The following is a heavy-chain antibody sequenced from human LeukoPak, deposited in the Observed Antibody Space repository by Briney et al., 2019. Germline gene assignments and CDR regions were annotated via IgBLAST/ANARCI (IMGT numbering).Heavy chain of an antibody. D-gene: IGHD3-10*01. CDR3: AANYYGSGSYYKHSYWGAPEYYYYMDV. Sequence: ASVKVSCKASGGTFSSYAISWVRQAPGQGLEWMGGIIPIFGTANYAQKFQGRVTITADESTSTAYMELSSLRSEDTAVYYCAANYYGSGSYYKHSYWGAPEYYYYMDVWGKGTTVTVSS. V-gene: IGHV1-69*13. J-gene: IGHJ6*03. CDR1: GGTFSSYA. CDR2: IIPIFGTA.